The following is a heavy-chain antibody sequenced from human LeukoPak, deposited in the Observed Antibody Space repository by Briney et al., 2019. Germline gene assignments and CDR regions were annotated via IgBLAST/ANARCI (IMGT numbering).Heavy chain of an antibody. V-gene: IGHV3-43*02. J-gene: IGHJ4*02. D-gene: IGHD6-19*01. CDR2: ISGDGGST. CDR1: GFMFHDYA. Sequence: PGGSLGLSCAAPGFMFHDYAIHWVRQAPGKGLEWVSLISGDGGSTFYADSVKGRFTISRDNSKNSLYLQMNSRRSDDTALYYCARESESSGWYDYWGQGTLVTVSS. CDR3: ARESESSGWYDY.